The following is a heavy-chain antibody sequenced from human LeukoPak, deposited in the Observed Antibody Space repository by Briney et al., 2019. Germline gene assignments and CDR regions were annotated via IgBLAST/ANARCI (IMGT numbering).Heavy chain of an antibody. CDR2: ISSSSTYM. V-gene: IGHV3-21*04. CDR1: GFPFSYYG. CDR3: ASIMAGWGNDY. Sequence: PGGSLRLSCAASGFPFSYYGMIWVRQAPGKGLEWVSSISSSSTYMYYADSLKGRFTISRDNAKNSLYLQMNSLRAEDTAVYYCASIMAGWGNDYWGQGTLVTVSS. J-gene: IGHJ4*02. D-gene: IGHD6-19*01.